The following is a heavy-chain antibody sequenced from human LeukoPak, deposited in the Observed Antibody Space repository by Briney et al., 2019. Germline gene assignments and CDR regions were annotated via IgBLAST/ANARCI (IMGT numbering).Heavy chain of an antibody. Sequence: PGGSLRLSCAASGFTFSSYSMNWVRQAPGKGLEWVSYISSSSSTIYYADSVKGRFTISRDNSKNTLYLQMNSLRAEDTAVYYCAGENYYYYGMDVWGQGTTVTVSS. J-gene: IGHJ6*02. CDR3: AGENYYYYGMDV. CDR1: GFTFSSYS. V-gene: IGHV3-48*01. CDR2: ISSSSSTI.